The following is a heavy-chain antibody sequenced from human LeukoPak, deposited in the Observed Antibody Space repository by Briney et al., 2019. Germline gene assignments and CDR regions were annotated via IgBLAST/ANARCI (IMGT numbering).Heavy chain of an antibody. D-gene: IGHD4-17*01. J-gene: IGHJ6*03. CDR1: GFTFSSHG. CDR2: ISGSGDNT. Sequence: GGSLRLSCAASGFTFSSHGMSWVRQAPGKGLEWVSTISGSGDNTYYADSVKGRFTISRDNSKNTLYLQMNNLTTEDTAVYYCAKEVSDYVTYYYMDVWGKGTTVTVSS. V-gene: IGHV3-23*01. CDR3: AKEVSDYVTYYYMDV.